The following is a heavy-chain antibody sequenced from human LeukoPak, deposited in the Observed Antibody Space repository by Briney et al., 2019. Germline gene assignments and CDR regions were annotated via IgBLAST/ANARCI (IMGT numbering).Heavy chain of an antibody. Sequence: PGRSLRLSCAASGFTFSDYAMHWVRQAPGKGLERVAVLSYGGTNKYYADSVKGRFTISRDNSKNTMFLQMNSLGVEDTAVYYCVRRGYTSSWYYFDYWGQGTLVTVSS. CDR3: VRRGYTSSWYYFDY. V-gene: IGHV3-30-3*01. J-gene: IGHJ4*02. CDR1: GFTFSDYA. D-gene: IGHD6-13*01. CDR2: LSYGGTNK.